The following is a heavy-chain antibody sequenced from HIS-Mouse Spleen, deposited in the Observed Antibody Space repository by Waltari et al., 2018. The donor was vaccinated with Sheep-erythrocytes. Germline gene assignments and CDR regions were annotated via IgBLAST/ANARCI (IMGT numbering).Heavy chain of an antibody. CDR3: ARDSTSDAFDI. CDR1: GFTFSSYS. Sequence: EVQLVESGGGLVKPGGSLRLSCAASGFTFSSYSMNWGRQAPGKVLECVSSISSSSSYICYADSVKVRFTISRDNAKNSLYLQMNSLRAEDTAVYYCARDSTSDAFDIWGQGTMVTVSS. CDR2: ISSSSSYI. J-gene: IGHJ3*02. V-gene: IGHV3-21*01. D-gene: IGHD6-6*01.